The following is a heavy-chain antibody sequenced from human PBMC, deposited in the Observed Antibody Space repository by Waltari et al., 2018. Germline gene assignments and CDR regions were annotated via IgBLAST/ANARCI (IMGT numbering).Heavy chain of an antibody. CDR2: INPNSGVT. V-gene: IGHV1-2*06. J-gene: IGHJ6*02. CDR3: ARDHWGGMDV. D-gene: IGHD3-16*01. Sequence: QVQLVQSGAEVKKPGASVKVSCKASGYTFNGYYMHWVRQAPGQGLEWMGRINPNSGVTNYAQKFQGRVTMTRDTSISTAYMELSRLRSDDTAVYYCARDHWGGMDVWGQGTTVTVSS. CDR1: GYTFNGYY.